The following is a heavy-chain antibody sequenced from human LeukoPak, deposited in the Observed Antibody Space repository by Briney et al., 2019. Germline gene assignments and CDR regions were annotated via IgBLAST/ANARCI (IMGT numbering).Heavy chain of an antibody. CDR1: GYTFSNYD. Sequence: GASVKVSCKASGYTFSNYDINWVRQAPGQGLEWMGWINPNSGGTNYAQKFQGRVTMTRDTSISTAYMELSRLRSDDTAVYYCAGEQLNAFDIWGQGTMVTVSS. J-gene: IGHJ3*02. V-gene: IGHV1-2*02. CDR2: INPNSGGT. D-gene: IGHD6-13*01. CDR3: AGEQLNAFDI.